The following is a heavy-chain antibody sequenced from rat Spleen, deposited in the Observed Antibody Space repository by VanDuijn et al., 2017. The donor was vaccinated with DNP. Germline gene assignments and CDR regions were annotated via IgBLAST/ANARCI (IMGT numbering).Heavy chain of an antibody. J-gene: IGHJ4*01. D-gene: IGHD4-1*01. Sequence: EVQLVETGGGLVQPGRSLKLSCVASGFTFSDYYMAWVRQAPTKGLEWVASITGSGGTTYYPDSVKGRFTVSRDNAENTVCLQMNSLRSEDTATYYCAKDRTGGFAMDAWGQGTSVTVSS. CDR2: ITGSGGTT. CDR3: AKDRTGGFAMDA. V-gene: IGHV5-58*01. CDR1: GFTFSDYY.